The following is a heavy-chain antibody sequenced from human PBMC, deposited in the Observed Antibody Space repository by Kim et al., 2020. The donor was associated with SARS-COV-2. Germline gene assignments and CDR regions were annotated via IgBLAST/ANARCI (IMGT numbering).Heavy chain of an antibody. CDR1: GGSISSYS. Sequence: SETLSLTCTVSGGSISSYSWSWIRQPPGKELEWIGYIFYSGSTNYNPSLKSRVTISMDTSKNQFSLKLSSVTAADTAVYYCARLGSGMIFDYYYGLDVWGQGTTVTVSS. D-gene: IGHD3-10*01. J-gene: IGHJ6*02. V-gene: IGHV4-59*08. CDR3: ARLGSGMIFDYYYGLDV. CDR2: IFYSGST.